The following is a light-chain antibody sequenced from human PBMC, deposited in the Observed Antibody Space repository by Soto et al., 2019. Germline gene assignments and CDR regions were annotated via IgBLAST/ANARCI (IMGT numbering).Light chain of an antibody. CDR1: QGISNY. J-gene: IGKJ4*01. V-gene: IGKV1-27*01. CDR3: QKYNSDPLT. Sequence: DIQMAQSPSSLAASLGDRVTITCGASQGISNYLAWYQQKPGKVPKLLIYAASTLQSGVPSRFSGSGSGTDFTLTISSLPPEDVATYYCQKYNSDPLTFGGGTKLDIK. CDR2: AAS.